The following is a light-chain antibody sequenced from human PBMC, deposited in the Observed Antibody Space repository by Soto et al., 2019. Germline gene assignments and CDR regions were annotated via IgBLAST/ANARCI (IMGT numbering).Light chain of an antibody. CDR3: QQYGTSPRT. V-gene: IGKV3-15*01. J-gene: IGKJ5*01. CDR1: QSVSSN. CDR2: GAS. Sequence: EILMTQSPATLSVSPGERATLSCRASQSVSSNLAWYQQKPGQAPSLLIYGASTRATGTPARFSGSGSGTDFTLTISRLEPEDFAVYICQQYGTSPRTFGQGTRLEIK.